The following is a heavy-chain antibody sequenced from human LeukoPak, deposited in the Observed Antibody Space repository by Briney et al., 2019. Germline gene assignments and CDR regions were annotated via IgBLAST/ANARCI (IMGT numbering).Heavy chain of an antibody. V-gene: IGHV3-7*01. D-gene: IGHD7-27*01. J-gene: IGHJ4*02. CDR3: ARGSYWGGDY. CDR2: IKQGGSG. CDR1: GFTFSNYW. Sequence: PGGSLRLSCAASGFTFSNYWMSWVRQAPGKGLEWVATIKQGGSGNYVASVEGRFSIYRDNANNSMYLQMNSLRVDDTAVYYCARGSYWGGDYWGQGTLVTVSS.